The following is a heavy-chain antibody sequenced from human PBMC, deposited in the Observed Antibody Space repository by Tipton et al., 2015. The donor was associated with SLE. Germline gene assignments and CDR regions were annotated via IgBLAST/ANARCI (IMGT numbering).Heavy chain of an antibody. D-gene: IGHD5-24*01. V-gene: IGHV4-38-2*02. CDR3: ARRGYNYWYFDL. J-gene: IGHJ2*01. CDR2: IYYVGST. CDR1: GFSIINGYY. Sequence: TLSLTCTVSGFSIINGYYWGWIRQSPGKGLEWIGNIYYVGSTNYNPSFKGRVTISVATSKNQFSLKLRSVTAADTAVYYCARRGYNYWYFDLWGRGALVTVSS.